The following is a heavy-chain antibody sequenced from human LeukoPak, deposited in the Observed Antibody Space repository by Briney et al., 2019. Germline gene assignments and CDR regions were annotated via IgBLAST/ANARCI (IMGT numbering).Heavy chain of an antibody. D-gene: IGHD1-14*01. CDR2: IYYSGST. V-gene: IGHV4-59*01. CDR3: ASSNLFDP. J-gene: IGHJ5*02. Sequence: NPSETLSLTCTVSGGSISSYCWSWIRQPPGKGLEWIGYIYYSGSTNYNPSLKSRVTISVDTSKNQFSLKLSSVTAADTAVYYCASSNLFDPWGQGTLVTVSS. CDR1: GGSISSYC.